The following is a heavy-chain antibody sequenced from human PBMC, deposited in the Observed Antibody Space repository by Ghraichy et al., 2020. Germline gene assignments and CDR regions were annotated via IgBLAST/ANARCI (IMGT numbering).Heavy chain of an antibody. CDR2: ISSSSSYI. CDR3: AREGYTYYDYVWGSYRSHYGMDV. D-gene: IGHD3-16*02. V-gene: IGHV3-21*01. CDR1: GFTFSSYS. Sequence: GGSLRLSCAASGFTFSSYSMNWVRQAPGKGLEWVSSISSSSSYIYYADSVKGRFTISRDNAKNSLYLQMNSLRAEDTAVYYCAREGYTYYDYVWGSYRSHYGMDVWGQGTTVTVSS. J-gene: IGHJ6*02.